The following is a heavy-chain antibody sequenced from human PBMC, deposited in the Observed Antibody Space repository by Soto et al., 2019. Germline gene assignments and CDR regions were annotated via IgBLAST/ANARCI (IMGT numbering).Heavy chain of an antibody. Sequence: QVQLQESGPRLVEASQTRSLTCTVSNASITSSGYYWSWVRQPPGKRLEWIGYIYHSGSTFYSPSLQSRLTMSVDTSKNHFSLTLRAVTAADTAVYHCARMSGTYYVPDYWGQGTLVTASS. CDR3: ARMSGTYYVPDY. J-gene: IGHJ4*02. CDR1: NASITSSGYY. CDR2: IYHSGST. D-gene: IGHD1-26*01. V-gene: IGHV4-31*03.